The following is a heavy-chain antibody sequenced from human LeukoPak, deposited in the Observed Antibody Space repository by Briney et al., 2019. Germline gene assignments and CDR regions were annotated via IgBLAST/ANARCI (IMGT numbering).Heavy chain of an antibody. Sequence: GGSLRLSCAASGFTFSSYAMHGVRQSPGKGLEWVADISYDGSNKYYADSVKGRFTISRDNSKNTLYLQMNSLRAEDTAVYYCAKDAQRGFDYSNSLENWGQGTLVVVSP. J-gene: IGHJ4*02. D-gene: IGHD4-11*01. V-gene: IGHV3-30*04. CDR1: GFTFSSYA. CDR2: ISYDGSNK. CDR3: AKDAQRGFDYSNSLEN.